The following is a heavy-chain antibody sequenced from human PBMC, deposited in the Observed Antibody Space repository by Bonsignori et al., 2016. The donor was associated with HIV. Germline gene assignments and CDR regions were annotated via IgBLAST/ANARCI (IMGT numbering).Heavy chain of an antibody. J-gene: IGHJ5*02. V-gene: IGHV4-38-2*01. CDR3: ARKGYTYTFLNWFDP. D-gene: IGHD5-18*01. Sequence: WIRQPPGKGLEWIGNIYHSGSTYYNPSLKSRVTISVDTSKNQFSLKLSSVTAADTAVYYCARKGYTYTFLNWFDPWGQGILVTVSS. CDR2: IYHSGST.